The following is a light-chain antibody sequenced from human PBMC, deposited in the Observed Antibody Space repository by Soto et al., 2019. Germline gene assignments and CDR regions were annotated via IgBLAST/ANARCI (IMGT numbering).Light chain of an antibody. V-gene: IGLV2-23*01. CDR3: CSYAGSPV. Sequence: QSVLTQPASVSGSPGRSITISCTRTSSDVGSYNLVSWYQQHPGKAPKLMIYEGSKRPSGVSNRFSGSKSGNTASLTISGLQAEDEADYYCCSYAGSPVFGGGTKVTVL. CDR2: EGS. J-gene: IGLJ2*01. CDR1: SSDVGSYNL.